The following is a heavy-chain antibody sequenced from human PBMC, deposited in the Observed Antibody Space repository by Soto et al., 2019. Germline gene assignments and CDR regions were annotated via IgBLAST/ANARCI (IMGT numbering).Heavy chain of an antibody. V-gene: IGHV3-7*01. J-gene: IGHJ4*02. D-gene: IGHD5-12*01. Sequence: GGSLRLSCAASGFTFSSYWMSWVRQAPGKGLEWVANIKQDGSEKYYVDSVKGRFTISRDNAKNSLYLQMNSLRAEDTAVYYCARGPQKDSGYDYFIVLSSPDYYFDYWGQGTLVTVSS. CDR3: ARGPQKDSGYDYFIVLSSPDYYFDY. CDR2: IKQDGSEK. CDR1: GFTFSSYW.